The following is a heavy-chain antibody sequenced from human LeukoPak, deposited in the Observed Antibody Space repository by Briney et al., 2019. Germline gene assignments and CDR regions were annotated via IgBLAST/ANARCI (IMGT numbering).Heavy chain of an antibody. Sequence: GGSLRLSCAASGFTFSSYSMNWVRQAPGEGLEWVSYISSSSSTIYYADSVKGRSTISRGNAKNSLYLQMNSLRAEDTAVYYCARDHGYYDSSGYRNWGQGTLVTVSS. D-gene: IGHD3-22*01. CDR2: ISSSSSTI. CDR3: ARDHGYYDSSGYRN. CDR1: GFTFSSYS. J-gene: IGHJ4*02. V-gene: IGHV3-48*04.